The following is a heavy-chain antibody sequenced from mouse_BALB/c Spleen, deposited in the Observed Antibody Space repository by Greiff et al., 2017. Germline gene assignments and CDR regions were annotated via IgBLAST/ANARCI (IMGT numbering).Heavy chain of an antibody. CDR2: INPYNGGT. D-gene: IGHD2-4*01. Sequence: EVKLMESGPELVKPGASMKISCKASGYSFTGYTMNWVKQSHGKNLEWIGLINPYNGGTSYNQKFKGKATLTVDKSSSTAYMELLSLTSEDSAVYYCARGRIYYDYDYAMDYWGQGTSVTVSS. J-gene: IGHJ4*01. CDR3: ARGRIYYDYDYAMDY. CDR1: GYSFTGYT. V-gene: IGHV1-18*01.